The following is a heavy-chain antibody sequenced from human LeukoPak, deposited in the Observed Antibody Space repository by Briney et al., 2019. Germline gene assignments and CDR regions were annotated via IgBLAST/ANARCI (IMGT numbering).Heavy chain of an antibody. Sequence: PVKVSCKASGYTFTSYGINWVRQAPGQGLEWMGGVIPIFGTANYAQKFQGRVTITADKSTSTAYMELSSLEDTAVYYCARGPEGYYYYYYMDVWGKGTTVTVPS. J-gene: IGHJ6*03. CDR1: GYTFTSYG. CDR2: VIPIFGTA. V-gene: IGHV1-69*06. CDR3: ARGPEGYYYYYYMDV.